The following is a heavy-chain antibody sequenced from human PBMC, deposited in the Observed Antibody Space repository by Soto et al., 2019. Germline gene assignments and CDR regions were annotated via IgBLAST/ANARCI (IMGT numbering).Heavy chain of an antibody. J-gene: IGHJ6*02. V-gene: IGHV3-23*01. CDR1: GFTFSSHA. CDR2: ISGSGGST. Sequence: GSLSLCCAASGFTFSSHAMTWVRQAPGKGLEWVSAISGSGGSTYYADSVKGRFTISRDNSKNTLYLQMNSQRAEDTAVYYCAKGATYTTLTYYYYGMDVWGQGTTGTVSS. CDR3: AKGATYTTLTYYYYGMDV. D-gene: IGHD1-20*01.